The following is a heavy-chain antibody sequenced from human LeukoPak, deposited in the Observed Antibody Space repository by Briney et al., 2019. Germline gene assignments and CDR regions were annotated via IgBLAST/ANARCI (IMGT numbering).Heavy chain of an antibody. CDR2: ISYDGSNK. J-gene: IGHJ4*02. CDR1: GFTFSSYD. CDR3: ARPEDPVAPFDY. Sequence: PGGSLRLSCAASGFTFSSYDMHWVRQAPGKGLEWVAVISYDGSNKYYADSVKGRFTISRDNSKNTLYLQMNSLRVEDTAVYYCARPEDPVAPFDYWGQGTLVTVSS. V-gene: IGHV3-30*03.